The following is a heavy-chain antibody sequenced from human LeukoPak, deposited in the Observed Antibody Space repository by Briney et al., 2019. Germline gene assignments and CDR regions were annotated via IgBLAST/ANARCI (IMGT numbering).Heavy chain of an antibody. CDR2: MNPNSGNT. D-gene: IGHD6-19*01. Sequence: ASVKVSCKASGYTFTSYDINWVRQATGQGLERMGWMNPNSGNTGYAQKFQGRVTMTRNTSLSTAYMELSSLRSEDTAVYYCARGGSSGWYVDYWGQGTLVSVSS. CDR1: GYTFTSYD. CDR3: ARGGSSGWYVDY. J-gene: IGHJ4*02. V-gene: IGHV1-8*01.